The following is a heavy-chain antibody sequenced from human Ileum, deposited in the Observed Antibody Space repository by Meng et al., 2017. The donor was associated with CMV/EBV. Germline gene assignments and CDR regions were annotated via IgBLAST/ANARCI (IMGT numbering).Heavy chain of an antibody. Sequence: GGSLRLSCSASGFVFSGYSMNWVRLAPGKGLEWVSIIFGGGSTKIYADSVKGRFTISRDDSKNMLYLQMDRLRVEDTALYFCAKDTVPDSRYNFDHWGRGTQVTVSS. CDR3: AKDTVPDSRYNFDH. CDR1: GFVFSGYS. J-gene: IGHJ4*02. D-gene: IGHD2-2*02. V-gene: IGHV3-23*03. CDR2: IFGGGSTK.